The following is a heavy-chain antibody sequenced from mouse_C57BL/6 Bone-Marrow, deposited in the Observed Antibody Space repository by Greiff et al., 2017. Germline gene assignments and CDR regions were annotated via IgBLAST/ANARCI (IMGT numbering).Heavy chain of an antibody. CDR3: GAVPFDY. J-gene: IGHJ2*01. CDR1: GYTFTSYW. Sequence: QVQLQQPGAELVKPGASVKLSCKASGYTFTSYWMQWVNQRPGQGLEWIGEIDPSDSYTNYNQKFKGKATLTVDTSSSTAYMQLSSLASEDSAVYYCGAVPFDYWGQGTTLTVSS. V-gene: IGHV1-50*01. CDR2: IDPSDSYT.